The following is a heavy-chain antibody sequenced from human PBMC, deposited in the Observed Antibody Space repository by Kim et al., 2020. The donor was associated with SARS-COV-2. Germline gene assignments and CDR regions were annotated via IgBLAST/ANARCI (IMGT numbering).Heavy chain of an antibody. CDR1: GYTFTGYY. CDR2: INPNSGGT. V-gene: IGHV1-2*02. J-gene: IGHJ4*02. Sequence: ASVKVSCKASGYTFTGYYMHWVRQAPGQGLEWMGWINPNSGGTNYAQKFQGRVTMTRDTSISTAYMELSRLRSDDTAVYYCARDGNFGVVQLWYGDYWGQGTLVTVSS. CDR3: ARDGNFGVVQLWYGDY. D-gene: IGHD5-18*01.